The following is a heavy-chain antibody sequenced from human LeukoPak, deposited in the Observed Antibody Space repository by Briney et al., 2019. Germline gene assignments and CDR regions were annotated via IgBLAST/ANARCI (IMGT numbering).Heavy chain of an antibody. Sequence: EXLSLTCGVSGGSISSSSYYWGWIRQRPGKGLEWMASIYYGGSTYYNPSLKSRVTIYVDTSKNQFSLKVSSVTAADTAVYYCARLRAGTPYNWFDPWGQGALVTVSS. D-gene: IGHD2-2*01. CDR1: GGSISSSSYY. CDR2: IYYGGST. V-gene: IGHV4-39*01. J-gene: IGHJ5*02. CDR3: ARLRAGTPYNWFDP.